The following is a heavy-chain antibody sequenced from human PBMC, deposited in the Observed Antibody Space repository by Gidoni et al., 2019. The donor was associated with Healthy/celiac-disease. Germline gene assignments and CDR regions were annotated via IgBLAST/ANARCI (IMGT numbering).Heavy chain of an antibody. D-gene: IGHD5-12*01. J-gene: IGHJ4*02. CDR3: TTDRESGYKDDY. CDR2: IKSKTDGGTT. CDR1: GFTFRNAW. V-gene: IGHV3-15*01. Sequence: EVQLVESGGGLVKPGGSLRLSCAASGFTFRNAWMSWVRQAPGKGLEWVGRIKSKTDGGTTDYAAPVKGRFTISRDDSKNTLYLQMNSLKTEDTAVYYCTTDRESGYKDDYWGQGTLVTVSS.